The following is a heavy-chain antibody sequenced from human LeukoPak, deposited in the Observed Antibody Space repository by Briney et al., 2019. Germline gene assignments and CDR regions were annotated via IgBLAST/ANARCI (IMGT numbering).Heavy chain of an antibody. D-gene: IGHD2-15*01. CDR2: ISGSGGST. CDR1: GFTFSSYA. CDR3: AEDPFIYCSGGSCYSDY. Sequence: GGSLRLSCAASGFTFSSYAMSWVRQAPGKGLEWVSAISGSGGSTYYADSVKGRFTISRDNSKNTLYLQMNSLRAEDTAVYYCAEDPFIYCSGGSCYSDYWGQGTLVTVSS. V-gene: IGHV3-23*01. J-gene: IGHJ4*02.